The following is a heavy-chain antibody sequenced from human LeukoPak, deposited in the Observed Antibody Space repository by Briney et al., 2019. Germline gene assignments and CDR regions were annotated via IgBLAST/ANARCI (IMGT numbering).Heavy chain of an antibody. CDR1: GFTFSSSG. D-gene: IGHD5-12*01. CDR3: AKTLNSGYDY. CDR2: IRYDGSNK. Sequence: GGSLRLSCAESGFTFSSSGMHWVRQAPGKGLEWVAFIRYDGSNKYYADSVKGRFTISRDNSKNTLYLQMNSLRAEDTAVYYCAKTLNSGYDYWGQGTLVTVSS. V-gene: IGHV3-30*02. J-gene: IGHJ4*02.